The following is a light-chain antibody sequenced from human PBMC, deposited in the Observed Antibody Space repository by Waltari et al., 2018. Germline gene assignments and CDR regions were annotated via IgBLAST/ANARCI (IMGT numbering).Light chain of an antibody. CDR1: ILGSKY. J-gene: IGLJ3*02. CDR3: QALGSNRWV. CDR2: QDL. Sequence: SSELTQPPSVSVSPGQTASITCSGDILGSKYASWYQHKPGQSPLLVLSQDLNRPSGIPGRFSGSKSGNTATLTISGTQAMDDADYYCQALGSNRWVFGGGTKLTVL. V-gene: IGLV3-1*01.